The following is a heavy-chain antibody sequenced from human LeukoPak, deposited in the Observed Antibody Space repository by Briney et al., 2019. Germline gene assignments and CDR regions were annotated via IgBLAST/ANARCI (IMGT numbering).Heavy chain of an antibody. D-gene: IGHD2-15*01. J-gene: IGHJ3*02. Sequence: GGSLRLSCAASGFTVSSNYMGWVRQAPGKGLEWVSVIYSGGSTYYADSVKGRFTISRDNSKNTLYLQMNSLRAEDTAVYYCARSLFWSGGSRPGAFDIWGQGTMVTVSS. CDR3: ARSLFWSGGSRPGAFDI. CDR1: GFTVSSNY. CDR2: IYSGGST. V-gene: IGHV3-53*05.